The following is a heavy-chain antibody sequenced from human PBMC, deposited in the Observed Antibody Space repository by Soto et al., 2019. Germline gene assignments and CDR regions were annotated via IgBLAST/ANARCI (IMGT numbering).Heavy chain of an antibody. CDR1: GYTFTGYY. CDR3: ARDLGIAEAANWFDP. CDR2: INPNSGGT. V-gene: IGHV1-2*04. Sequence: GASVKVSCKASGYTFTGYYMHWVRQAPGQGLEWMGWINPNSGGTNYAQKFQGWVTMTRDTSISTAYMELSRLRSDDTAVYYCARDLGIAEAANWFDPWSQGTLVTDSS. D-gene: IGHD6-19*01. J-gene: IGHJ5*02.